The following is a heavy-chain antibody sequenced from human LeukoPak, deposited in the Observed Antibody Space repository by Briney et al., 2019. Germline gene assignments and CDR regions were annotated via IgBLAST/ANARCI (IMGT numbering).Heavy chain of an antibody. CDR3: VKDMAGTTRGFDY. D-gene: IGHD1-1*01. Sequence: GRSLRLSCAASGFTFSSYGMHWVRQAPGKGLEWVAVISYDGSNKYYADSVKGRFTISRDNSKNTLYLQMNSLRAEDTAVYYCVKDMAGTTRGFDYWGQGTLVTVSS. CDR2: ISYDGSNK. J-gene: IGHJ4*02. V-gene: IGHV3-30*18. CDR1: GFTFSSYG.